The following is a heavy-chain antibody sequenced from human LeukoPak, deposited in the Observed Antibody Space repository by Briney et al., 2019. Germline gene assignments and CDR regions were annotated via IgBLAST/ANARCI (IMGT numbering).Heavy chain of an antibody. V-gene: IGHV3-21*01. Sequence: PGGSLRLSCAASGFTFSSYGMSWVRQAPGKGLEWVSSISSSSSYIYYADSVKGRFTISRDNAKNSLYLQMNSLRAEDTAVYYCARDGQWLGTRQAFDIWGQGTMVTVSS. CDR1: GFTFSSYG. CDR3: ARDGQWLGTRQAFDI. D-gene: IGHD6-19*01. J-gene: IGHJ3*02. CDR2: ISSSSSYI.